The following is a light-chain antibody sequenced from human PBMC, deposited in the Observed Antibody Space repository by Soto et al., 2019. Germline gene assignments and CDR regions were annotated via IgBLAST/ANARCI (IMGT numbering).Light chain of an antibody. CDR3: QKYNSAPLT. CDR1: QSINSQ. V-gene: IGKV3-11*01. CDR2: DAS. Sequence: EIVLTQSPATLSLSPGERSTLSCRASQSINSQLAWYQQKPGQAPRLLIYDASNRATGIPARFSGSGSGTDFTLTISGLQPEDVAAYYCQKYNSAPLTFGGGTKVDIK. J-gene: IGKJ4*01.